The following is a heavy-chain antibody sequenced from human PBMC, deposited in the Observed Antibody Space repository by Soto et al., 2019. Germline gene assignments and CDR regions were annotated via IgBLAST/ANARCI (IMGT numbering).Heavy chain of an antibody. CDR3: ARDAVAVAGWYFDY. CDR1: GGTFSSYT. D-gene: IGHD6-19*01. CDR2: IIPILGIA. V-gene: IGHV1-69*08. J-gene: IGHJ4*02. Sequence: QVQLVQSGAEVKKPGSSVKVSCKASGGTFSSYTISWVRQAPGQGLEWMGRIIPILGIANYAQKFQGRVTXXAXKXXSTAYVELRSLRAENTAVYYCARDAVAVAGWYFDYWGQGTLVTVSS.